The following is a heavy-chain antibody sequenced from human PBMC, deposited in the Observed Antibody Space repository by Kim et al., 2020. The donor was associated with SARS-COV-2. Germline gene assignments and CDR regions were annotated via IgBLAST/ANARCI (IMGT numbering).Heavy chain of an antibody. J-gene: IGHJ4*02. CDR3: VREDSGSQNLQLDY. Sequence: SVKVSCKASGGTFSSYAISWVRQAPGQGLEWMGRIIPILGIANYAQKFQGRVTITADKSTSTAYMELSSLRSEDTAVYYCVREDSGSQNLQLDYWGQGTLVTVSS. D-gene: IGHD1-26*01. CDR1: GGTFSSYA. V-gene: IGHV1-69*04. CDR2: IIPILGIA.